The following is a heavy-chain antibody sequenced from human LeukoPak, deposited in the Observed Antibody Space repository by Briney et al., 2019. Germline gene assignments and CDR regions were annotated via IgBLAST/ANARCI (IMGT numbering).Heavy chain of an antibody. CDR1: GGTFSSYA. Sequence: SVKASCKASGGTFSSYATSWVPQAAGQELKCMGGILPNIGTANNAKQFQRRGTITPDDCTSTAYMELSSLRSEDTAVYYCAGGDPRVTTLTPTYYYYGMDVWGQGSTVTVSS. D-gene: IGHD4-11*01. J-gene: IGHJ6*02. V-gene: IGHV1-69*01. CDR3: AGGDPRVTTLTPTYYYYGMDV. CDR2: ILPNIGTA.